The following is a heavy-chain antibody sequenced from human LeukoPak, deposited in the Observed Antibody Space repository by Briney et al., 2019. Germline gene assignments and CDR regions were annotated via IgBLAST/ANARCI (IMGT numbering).Heavy chain of an antibody. D-gene: IGHD3-22*01. Sequence: ASVKVSRKASGYTFISYGISWVRQAPGQGLQWMGWISPYNGNTNYAQTLQGRVTMSTDTSTSTAYMELRSLRSDDTAVYYCARDRFDSSGYDYWGQGTLVTVSS. CDR3: ARDRFDSSGYDY. V-gene: IGHV1-18*01. CDR1: GYTFISYG. J-gene: IGHJ4*02. CDR2: ISPYNGNT.